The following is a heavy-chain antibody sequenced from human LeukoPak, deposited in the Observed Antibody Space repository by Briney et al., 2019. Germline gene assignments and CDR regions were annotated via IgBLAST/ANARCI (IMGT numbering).Heavy chain of an antibody. D-gene: IGHD1-26*01. V-gene: IGHV4-4*07. CDR1: GDSISDYF. Sequence: PSETLSLTCNVSGDSISDYFWSWIRQPAGKGLEWIGRFSTRGYTTYNPSLQSRLTISVDKSKNQFYLKLTSVTAADSAVYYCAVGFIRDAFHIWGQGTVVTVSS. J-gene: IGHJ3*02. CDR2: FSTRGYT. CDR3: AVGFIRDAFHI.